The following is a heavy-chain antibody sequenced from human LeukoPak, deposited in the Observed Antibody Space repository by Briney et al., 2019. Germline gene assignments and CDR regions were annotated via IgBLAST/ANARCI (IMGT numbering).Heavy chain of an antibody. CDR2: MNPNSGNT. Sequence: ASVKVSCKASGYTFTSYDINWVRQATGQGLEWMGWMNPNSGNTGYAQKFQGRVTMTRNTSISTAYMELSSLRSEDTAVYYCASSTADYYYYGMDVWGQGTTVTVSS. CDR1: GYTFTSYD. D-gene: IGHD1-1*01. J-gene: IGHJ6*02. CDR3: ASSTADYYYYGMDV. V-gene: IGHV1-8*01.